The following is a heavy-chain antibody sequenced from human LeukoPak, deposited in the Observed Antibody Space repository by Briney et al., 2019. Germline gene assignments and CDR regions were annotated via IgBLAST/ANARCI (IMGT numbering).Heavy chain of an antibody. D-gene: IGHD6-13*01. CDR1: GFTFSSYA. CDR2: ISYDGSNK. J-gene: IGHJ4*02. V-gene: IGHV3-30*01. CDR3: ARGLSAAGLIDY. Sequence: GRSLRLSCAASGFTFSSYAMHWVRQAPGKGLEGVAVISYDGSNKYYADSVKGRFTISRDNSKNTLYLQMNSLRAEDTAVYYCARGLSAAGLIDYWGQGTLVTVSS.